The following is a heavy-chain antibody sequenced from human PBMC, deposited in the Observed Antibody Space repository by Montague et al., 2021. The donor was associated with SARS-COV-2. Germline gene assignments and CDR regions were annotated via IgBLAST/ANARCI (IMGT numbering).Heavy chain of an antibody. Sequence: SVKVSCKASGYTFTGYYMHWVRQAPGQGLKWMGWINPNSGGTNYAQKFQGRVTMTRDTSISTAYMELSRLRSDDTAVYYCARDLTPITGSVDAFDIWGQGTMVTVSS. D-gene: IGHD1-20*01. J-gene: IGHJ3*02. CDR2: INPNSGGT. V-gene: IGHV1-2*02. CDR1: GYTFTGYY. CDR3: ARDLTPITGSVDAFDI.